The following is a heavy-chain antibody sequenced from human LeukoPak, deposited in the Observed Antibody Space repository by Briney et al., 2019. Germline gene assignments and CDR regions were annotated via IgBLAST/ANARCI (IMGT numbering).Heavy chain of an antibody. CDR2: IWYDGSNK. CDR1: GFTFSSYG. V-gene: IGHV3-33*06. D-gene: IGHD6-19*01. J-gene: IGHJ4*02. Sequence: GRSLRLSCAASGFTFSSYGMHWVRQAPGKGLEWVAVIWYDGSNKYYADSVKGRFTISRDNSKNTLYLQMNSLRAEDTAVYYCAKDSSRIAVELVGPHYWGQGTLVTVSS. CDR3: AKDSSRIAVELVGPHY.